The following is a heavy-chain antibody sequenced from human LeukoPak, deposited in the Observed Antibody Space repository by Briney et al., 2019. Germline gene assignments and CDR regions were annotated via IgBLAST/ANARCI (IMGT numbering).Heavy chain of an antibody. CDR3: ARSLNGYSGYDVGGD. V-gene: IGHV4-31*03. Sequence: SQTLSLTCTVSGGSISSGGYYWSWIRQHPGTGLEWIGYIYYSGSTYYNPSLKSRVTISVDTSKNQFSLKLSSVTAADTAVYYCARSLNGYSGYDVGGDWGQGTLVTVSS. CDR1: GGSISSGGYY. CDR2: IYYSGST. J-gene: IGHJ4*02. D-gene: IGHD5-12*01.